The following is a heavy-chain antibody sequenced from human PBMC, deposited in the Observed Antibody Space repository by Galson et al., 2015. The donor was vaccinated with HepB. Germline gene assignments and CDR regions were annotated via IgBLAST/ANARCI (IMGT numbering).Heavy chain of an antibody. CDR1: GYTFTSYG. Sequence: SVKVSCKASGYTFTSYGISWVRQAPGQGLEWMGWISAYNGNTNYAQKLQGRVTMTTDTSTSTAYVELRSLRSDDTAVYYCARGGRTTVVSYYYYYMDVWGKGTTVTVSS. CDR2: ISAYNGNT. J-gene: IGHJ6*03. CDR3: ARGGRTTVVSYYYYYMDV. V-gene: IGHV1-18*01. D-gene: IGHD4-23*01.